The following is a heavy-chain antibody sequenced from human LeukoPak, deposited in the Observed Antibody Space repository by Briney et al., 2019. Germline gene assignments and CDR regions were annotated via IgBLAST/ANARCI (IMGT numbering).Heavy chain of an antibody. Sequence: GASVKVSCKASVYTFTSYYMHWVRQAPGQGLEWMGIINPSGGSTSYAQKFQGRVTMTRDTSTSTVYMELSSLRSEDTAVYYCVSSERSYYGMDVWGKGTTVTVSS. J-gene: IGHJ6*04. CDR1: VYTFTSYY. D-gene: IGHD1-1*01. V-gene: IGHV1-46*01. CDR2: INPSGGST. CDR3: VSSERSYYGMDV.